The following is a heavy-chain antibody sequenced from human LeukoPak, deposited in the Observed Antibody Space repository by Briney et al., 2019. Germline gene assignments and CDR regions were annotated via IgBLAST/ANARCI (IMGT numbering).Heavy chain of an antibody. CDR3: ARVAVAGPTGWFDS. CDR2: ISSTSAYI. D-gene: IGHD6-19*01. J-gene: IGHJ5*01. Sequence: GGSLRLSCAASGFAPRSYTVTWVRQVPGKGLEWVSSISSTSAYIYYAESVKGRFSISRDNVDNVVHLQMSSLTNEDTAVYYCARVAVAGPTGWFDSWGQGTLVTLSS. V-gene: IGHV3-21*01. CDR1: GFAPRSYT.